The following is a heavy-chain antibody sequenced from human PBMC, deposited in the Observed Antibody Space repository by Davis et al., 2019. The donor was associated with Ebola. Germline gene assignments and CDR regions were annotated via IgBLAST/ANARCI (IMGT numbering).Heavy chain of an antibody. Sequence: GESLKISCAASGFTFSSYAMSWVRQAPGKGLEWVSAISGSGGSTYYADSVKGRFTISRDNSKNTLYLQMNSLRAEDTAVYYCAKDPLYSSSWQFDYWGQGTLVTVPS. CDR2: ISGSGGST. V-gene: IGHV3-23*01. CDR3: AKDPLYSSSWQFDY. J-gene: IGHJ4*02. D-gene: IGHD6-13*01. CDR1: GFTFSSYA.